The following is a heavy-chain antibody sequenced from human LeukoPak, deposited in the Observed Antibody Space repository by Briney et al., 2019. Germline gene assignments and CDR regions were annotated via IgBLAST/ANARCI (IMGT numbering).Heavy chain of an antibody. V-gene: IGHV3-23*01. Sequence: GESLRLSCAASGFTFSHFAMNWIRHAPGKGLEWVSFINYNGADTNYADSVKGRFTVSRDNSKNTLYLQMNSLRAEDTAVYYCARGMATANSYYFDYWGQGTLVTVSS. CDR2: INYNGADT. J-gene: IGHJ4*02. CDR3: ARGMATANSYYFDY. CDR1: GFTFSHFA. D-gene: IGHD5-24*01.